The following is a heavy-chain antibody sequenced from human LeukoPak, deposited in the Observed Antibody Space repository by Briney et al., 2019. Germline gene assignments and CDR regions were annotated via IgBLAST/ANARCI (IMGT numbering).Heavy chain of an antibody. CDR1: SGSFTGFY. CDR2: INHNGGT. D-gene: IGHD5-24*01. Sequence: SETLSLTWAVYSGSFTGFYWSWIRRSPGRGLEWIGEINHNGGTNYTPSLKSRVTISVDTSKNQFSLKLSSVTAADTAVYYCARAAGWLQAWYFDYWGQGTLVTVSS. V-gene: IGHV4-34*01. CDR3: ARAAGWLQAWYFDY. J-gene: IGHJ4*02.